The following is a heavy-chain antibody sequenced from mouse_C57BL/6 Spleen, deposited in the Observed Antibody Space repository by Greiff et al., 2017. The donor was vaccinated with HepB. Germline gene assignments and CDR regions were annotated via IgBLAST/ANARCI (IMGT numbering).Heavy chain of an antibody. J-gene: IGHJ3*01. Sequence: VQLQQSGAELVRPGTSVKVSCKASGYAFTNYLIEWVKQRPGRGLEWIGVINPGSGGTNYNEKFKGKATLTADKSSSTAYMQLSSLTSEDSAVYFCARSGGSSPAWFAYWGQGTLVTVSA. CDR1: GYAFTNYL. CDR3: ARSGGSSPAWFAY. D-gene: IGHD1-1*01. CDR2: INPGSGGT. V-gene: IGHV1-54*01.